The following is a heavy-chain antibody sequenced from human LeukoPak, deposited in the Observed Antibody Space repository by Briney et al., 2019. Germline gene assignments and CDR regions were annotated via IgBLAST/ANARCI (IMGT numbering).Heavy chain of an antibody. V-gene: IGHV4-39*01. Sequence: SETLSLTCTVSGGSITSSSDYWAWIRQPPGKGLEWIGSIYFTGSTYYNPSLKTRVTISVDTSKNEFSLNLSSVTAADTAVYFCARRPLRLIMDVWGQGTTVTVSS. CDR1: GGSITSSSDY. J-gene: IGHJ6*02. CDR2: IYFTGST. D-gene: IGHD3-3*01. CDR3: ARRPLRLIMDV.